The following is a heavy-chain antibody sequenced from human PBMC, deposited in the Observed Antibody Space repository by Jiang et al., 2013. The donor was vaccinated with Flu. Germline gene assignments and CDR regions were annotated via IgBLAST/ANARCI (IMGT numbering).Heavy chain of an antibody. J-gene: IGHJ4*02. CDR1: GYIFTKFG. Sequence: GAEVKKPGASVRASCESYGYIFTKFGVSWVRQAPGQGLEWMGWISPKNGDTISAEDFQDRITMTTDTSTATSFLEVRSLRSDDTAVYYCARDLKRNLHDSGSFDKWGQGTLVTVSS. CDR2: ISPKNGDT. V-gene: IGHV1-18*04. CDR3: ARDLKRNLHDSGSFDK. D-gene: IGHD3-10*01.